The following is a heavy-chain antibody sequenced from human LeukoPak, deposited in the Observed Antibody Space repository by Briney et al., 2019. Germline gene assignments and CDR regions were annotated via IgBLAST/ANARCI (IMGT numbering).Heavy chain of an antibody. J-gene: IGHJ4*02. CDR2: ISAHKGKT. Sequence: ASVKVSCKTSGYIFANYGISWVRQAPGQGLEWMEWISAHKGKTNYAQRLQGRVTLTTDTSTTTAYMEVRSLTSDDTAVYYCARDPCGGDCYSYYFDYWGQGTLVAVSS. V-gene: IGHV1-18*01. CDR1: GYIFANYG. CDR3: ARDPCGGDCYSYYFDY. D-gene: IGHD2-21*02.